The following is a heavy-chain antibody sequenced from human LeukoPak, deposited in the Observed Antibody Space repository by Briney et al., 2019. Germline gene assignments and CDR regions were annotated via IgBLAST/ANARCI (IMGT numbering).Heavy chain of an antibody. CDR2: INAGNGNT. Sequence: ASVKVSCKASGYTFTSYAMHWVRQAPGQRLEWMGWINAGNGNTKYSQKFQGRVTITRDTSASTAYMELSSLRSEDTAVYYCARDRRPQGVRGVITPDYWGQGTLVTVSS. CDR1: GYTFTSYA. D-gene: IGHD3-10*01. V-gene: IGHV1-3*01. J-gene: IGHJ4*02. CDR3: ARDRRPQGVRGVITPDY.